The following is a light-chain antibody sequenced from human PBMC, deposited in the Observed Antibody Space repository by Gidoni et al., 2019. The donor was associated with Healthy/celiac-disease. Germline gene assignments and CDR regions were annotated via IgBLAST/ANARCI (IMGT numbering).Light chain of an antibody. V-gene: IGKV1-39*01. CDR3: QQSYSTSIT. Sequence: DIQMTKPPSSLSASEGDRVTTTCRASQSISSYLNWYQQKPGKAPKLLIYAASSLQSGVPSRFSGSGSGTDFTLTISSLQPEDFAAYYCQQSYSTSITFGQXTRLEIK. CDR2: AAS. J-gene: IGKJ5*01. CDR1: QSISSY.